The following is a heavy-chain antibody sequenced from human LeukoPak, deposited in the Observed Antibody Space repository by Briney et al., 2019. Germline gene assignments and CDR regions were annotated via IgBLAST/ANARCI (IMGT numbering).Heavy chain of an antibody. D-gene: IGHD2-2*01. V-gene: IGHV3-30*19. CDR1: GLIFSSYG. J-gene: IGHJ4*02. Sequence: GGSLRLSCVTSGLIFSSYGFHWVRQAPGKGLEWVAVISFDGSEKYYADSAKGRFSISTDYSRNTLYLEMNTLRADDTAVYYCVRSHFEYGTTTSCYVFDCWGQGTLVTVSS. CDR2: ISFDGSEK. CDR3: VRSHFEYGTTTSCYVFDC.